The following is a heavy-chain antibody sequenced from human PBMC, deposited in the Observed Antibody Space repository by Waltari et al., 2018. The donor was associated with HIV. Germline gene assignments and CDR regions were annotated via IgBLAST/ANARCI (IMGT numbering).Heavy chain of an antibody. Sequence: QVQLVAPGGGVVQPGTSLRLPCAVAGFTFSSHGMHWVRQDPGKGLEWFAIIWYDGSKNYYADSVKGRFTISRDNSKNTLYLQMNSLRDEDTAVYYCARGVHDFYYGMDVWVQGTSVTVSS. CDR1: GFTFSSHG. CDR2: IWYDGSKN. CDR3: ARGVHDFYYGMDV. V-gene: IGHV3-33*01. J-gene: IGHJ6*02.